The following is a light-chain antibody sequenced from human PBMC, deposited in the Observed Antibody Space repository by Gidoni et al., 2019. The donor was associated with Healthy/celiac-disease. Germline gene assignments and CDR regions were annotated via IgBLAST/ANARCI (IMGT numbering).Light chain of an antibody. J-gene: IGKJ1*01. V-gene: IGKV1-8*01. CDR1: QGISSS. CDR2: AAS. Sequence: AIRMTQSPSSFSASTGDRVTITCRASQGISSSLAWYQQKPGKAPKLLNYAASTLQSGVPSRFSGSGSGTDFTLTISCLQSEDFATYYCQQYYSYPWTFGQGTKVEIK. CDR3: QQYYSYPWT.